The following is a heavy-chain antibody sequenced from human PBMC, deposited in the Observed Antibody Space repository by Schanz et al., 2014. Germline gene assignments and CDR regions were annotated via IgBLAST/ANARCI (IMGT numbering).Heavy chain of an antibody. CDR3: VKDLQRELLRDDHYYGMDV. CDR1: GFTFSNYG. CDR2: ISSSSSTI. D-gene: IGHD1-26*01. J-gene: IGHJ6*02. V-gene: IGHV3-48*01. Sequence: EQVLESGGGFVQPGGSLRLSCAASGFTFSNYGMHWVRQAPGKGLEWVSFISSSSSTIYYADSVKGRFTISRDNSKNTLYLQMNSLRAEDTAVYYCVKDLQRELLRDDHYYGMDVWGQGTTVTVSS.